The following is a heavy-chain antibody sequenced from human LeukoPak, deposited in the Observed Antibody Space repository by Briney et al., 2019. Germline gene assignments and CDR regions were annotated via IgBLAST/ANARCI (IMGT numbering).Heavy chain of an antibody. J-gene: IGHJ6*02. D-gene: IGHD3-3*01. CDR3: ARDGSGFWSGYSRRDGMDV. CDR2: ISSSSSYI. V-gene: IGHV3-21*01. Sequence: GGSLRLSCAASGFTFSSYSMNWVRQAPGKGLEWVLSISSSSSYIYYADSVKGRFTISRDNAKNSLYLQMNSLRAEDTAVYYCARDGSGFWSGYSRRDGMDVWGQGTTVTVSS. CDR1: GFTFSSYS.